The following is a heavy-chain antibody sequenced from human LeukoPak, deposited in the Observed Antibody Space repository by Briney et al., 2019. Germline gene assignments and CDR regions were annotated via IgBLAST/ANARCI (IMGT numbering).Heavy chain of an antibody. CDR1: GYTFTSYA. CDR2: INAGNGNT. J-gene: IGHJ4*02. CDR3: ARVLSGYYFDY. D-gene: IGHD6-25*01. V-gene: IGHV1-3*01. Sequence: PVASVKVSCTASGYTFTSYAMHWVRQAPGQRLEWMGWINAGNGNTKYSQKFQGRVTITRDTSASTAYMELSSLRSEDTAVYYCARVLSGYYFDYWGQGTLVTVSS.